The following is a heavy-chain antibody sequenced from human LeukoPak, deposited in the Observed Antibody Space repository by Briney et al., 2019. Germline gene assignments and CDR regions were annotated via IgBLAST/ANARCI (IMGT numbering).Heavy chain of an antibody. Sequence: SETLSLTCSVSGDSIHSTGYYWSWIRQPPGKGLEWIGYIYHSGSTQNNPSLRGRVTISIDKSRNQFSLNLSSVTAADTAVYYCARGRGSSWYYFDYWGQGTLVTVSS. J-gene: IGHJ4*02. CDR1: GDSIHSTGYY. CDR3: ARGRGSSWYYFDY. D-gene: IGHD6-13*01. CDR2: IYHSGST. V-gene: IGHV4-30-2*01.